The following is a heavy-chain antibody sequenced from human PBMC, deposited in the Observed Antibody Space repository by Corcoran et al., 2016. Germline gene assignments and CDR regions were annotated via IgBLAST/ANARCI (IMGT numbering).Heavy chain of an antibody. CDR2: IYHSGST. Sequence: QVQLQESGPGLVKPSGTLSLTCAVSGGSISSSNWWSWVRQPPGKGLEWIGEIYHSGSTNYNPSLKSRVTISVDKSKIQFSLKLSSVTAADAAVYYWARTNRVSPSSQPVDYWGQGTLVTGSS. D-gene: IGHD6-13*01. CDR1: GGSISSSNW. CDR3: ARTNRVSPSSQPVDY. J-gene: IGHJ4*02. V-gene: IGHV4-4*02.